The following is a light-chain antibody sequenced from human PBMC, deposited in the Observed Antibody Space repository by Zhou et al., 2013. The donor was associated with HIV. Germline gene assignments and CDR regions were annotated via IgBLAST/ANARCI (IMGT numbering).Light chain of an antibody. Sequence: QSALTQEASVSGTVGQKVTLSCTGNCNNVGSYAVGCYPQISHGAPKTVMFGNSLPSGSPDRFSGSKSGTTASLTISGLQAEDEADYYCSSYSSSSTLYVFGTGTKVTV. CDR1: CNNVGSYA. CDR2: GN. J-gene: IGLJ1*01. V-gene: IGLV2-18*02. CDR3: SSYSSSSTLYV.